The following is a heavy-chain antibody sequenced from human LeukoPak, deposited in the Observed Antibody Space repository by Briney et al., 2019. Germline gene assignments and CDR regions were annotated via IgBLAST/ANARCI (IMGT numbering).Heavy chain of an antibody. CDR3: AREVGGSYCGPTDH. CDR2: IYTSGNT. J-gene: IGHJ4*02. D-gene: IGHD3-16*01. Sequence: SETLSLTCTVSGDSISSGSYYWSWIRQPAGKGLEWIGCIYTSGNTYYNPSLKSRATISVDTSKNQFSLKLSSVTAADTAMYYCAREVGGSYCGPTDHWGQGTLVTVST. CDR1: GDSISSGSYY. V-gene: IGHV4-61*02.